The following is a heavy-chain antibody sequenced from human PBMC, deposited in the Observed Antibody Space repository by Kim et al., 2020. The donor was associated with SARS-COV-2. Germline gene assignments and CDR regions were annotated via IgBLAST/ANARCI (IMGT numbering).Heavy chain of an antibody. CDR3: AREHTGWFDP. V-gene: IGHV4-31*02. J-gene: IGHJ5*02. CDR2: GST. Sequence: GSTHSHPSLNRRITISVDTSKNQFSLKLSSVTAADTAVYYCAREHTGWFDPWGQGTLVTVSS.